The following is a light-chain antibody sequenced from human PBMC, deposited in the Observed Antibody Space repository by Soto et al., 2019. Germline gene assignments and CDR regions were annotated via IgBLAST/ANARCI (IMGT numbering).Light chain of an antibody. CDR1: QSINNC. J-gene: IGKJ2*01. CDR3: HQYNYLHT. CDR2: DVS. V-gene: IGKV1-5*01. Sequence: DIQMTQSPSTLSASIGDRVTITCRASQSINNCLAWYQQRPGQAPHLLIYDVSRLESGVPSRFSGSGSGTEFTLTISGLQPDDSATYYCHQYNYLHTFGQGTKLEIK.